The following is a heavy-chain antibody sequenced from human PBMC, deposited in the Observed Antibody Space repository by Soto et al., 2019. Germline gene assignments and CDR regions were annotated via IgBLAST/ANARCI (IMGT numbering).Heavy chain of an antibody. V-gene: IGHV4-59*08. CDR1: GASISDFY. Sequence: ETLSLTCTVSGASISDFYWSWIRQSPGKGLEWIGYIYYSGSTNYNPSLKSRVTISVDTSKNQFSLKLNSMTAADTAVYYCARHNYGSGSTYFDYWGQGTLVTVS. CDR3: ARHNYGSGSTYFDY. J-gene: IGHJ4*02. CDR2: IYYSGST. D-gene: IGHD3-10*01.